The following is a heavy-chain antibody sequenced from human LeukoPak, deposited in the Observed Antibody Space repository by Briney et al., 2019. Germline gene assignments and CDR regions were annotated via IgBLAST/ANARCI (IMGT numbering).Heavy chain of an antibody. CDR2: IKSRPDGGTT. D-gene: IGHD3-10*01. V-gene: IGHV3-15*01. CDR1: GFTFSNAW. Sequence: GGSLTLSCAASGFTFSNAWMSWVRQAPGKGLEWVGRIKSRPDGGTTDYAAPVKGRFTISRDDSKNTLYLLMNSLKTEDTAVYYCTTGTPLLLWFGENYWGQGTLVTVSS. CDR3: TTGTPLLLWFGENY. J-gene: IGHJ4*02.